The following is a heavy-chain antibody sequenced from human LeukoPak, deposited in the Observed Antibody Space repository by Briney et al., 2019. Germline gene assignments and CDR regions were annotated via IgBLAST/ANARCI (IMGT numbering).Heavy chain of an antibody. D-gene: IGHD2-15*01. J-gene: IGHJ4*02. CDR1: GFTFSSYA. CDR2: ISGSGGST. CDR3: ANIGYCSGGSCYDVY. V-gene: IGHV3-23*01. Sequence: GGSLRLSCAASGFTFSSYAMSWVRQAPGKGPEWVSAISGSGGSTYYADSVKGRFTISRDNSKNTLYLQMNSLRAEDTAVYYCANIGYCSGGSCYDVYWGQGTLVTVSS.